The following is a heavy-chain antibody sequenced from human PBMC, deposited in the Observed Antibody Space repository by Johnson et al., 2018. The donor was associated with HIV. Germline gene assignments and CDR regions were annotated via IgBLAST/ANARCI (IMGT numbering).Heavy chain of an antibody. J-gene: IGHJ3*02. CDR2: IYSGGST. V-gene: IGHV3-66*01. D-gene: IGHD2/OR15-2a*01. CDR3: ARDGVRDGVRIHAFDI. Sequence: VQLVESGGGLVQPGGSLRLSCAASGFTVSSNYMGWVRQPPGKGLGWVSVIYSGGSTYYADSVKGRFTISRDNSKNTLYLQMNSLRAEDTAVYYCARDGVRDGVRIHAFDIWGQGTMVTVSS. CDR1: GFTVSSNY.